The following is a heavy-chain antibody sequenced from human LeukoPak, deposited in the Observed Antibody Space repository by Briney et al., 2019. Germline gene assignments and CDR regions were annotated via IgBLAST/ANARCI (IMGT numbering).Heavy chain of an antibody. Sequence: GGSLRLSCAASRFIFRRYAMSWVRQAPGKGLEGASAISGSGGSTYYADSVKGRFTISRDNSKNTLYQQMNSLRAEDTAVYYCAKAYYYDSSGYYIFDYWGQGTLVTVSS. V-gene: IGHV3-23*01. D-gene: IGHD3-22*01. CDR2: ISGSGGST. CDR3: AKAYYYDSSGYYIFDY. J-gene: IGHJ4*02. CDR1: RFIFRRYA.